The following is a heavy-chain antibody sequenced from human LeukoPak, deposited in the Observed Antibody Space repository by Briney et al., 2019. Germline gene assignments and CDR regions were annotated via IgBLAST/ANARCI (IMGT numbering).Heavy chain of an antibody. J-gene: IGHJ6*03. CDR2: IYSGGST. V-gene: IGHV3-53*01. CDR3: ARTNYDFWSGSYYYYMDV. CDR1: GFTVSSSY. Sequence: PGGSLRLSCAASGFTVSSSYMSWVRQAPGKGLEWVSVIYSGGSTYYADSVKGRFTISRDNSKNSLYLQMNSLRAEDTALYHCARTNYDFWSGSYYYYMDVWGKGTTVTVSS. D-gene: IGHD3-3*01.